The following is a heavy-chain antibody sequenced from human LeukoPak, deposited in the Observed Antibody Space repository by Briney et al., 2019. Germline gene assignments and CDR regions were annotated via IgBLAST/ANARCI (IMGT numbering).Heavy chain of an antibody. J-gene: IGHJ4*02. CDR1: GFTFSSYW. CDR3: ARRRDFIDY. V-gene: IGHV3-7*03. CDR2: IKEDGVEK. D-gene: IGHD3/OR15-3a*01. Sequence: GGSLRLSCAVSGFTFSSYWMSWVRQAPGKGLEWVANIKEDGVEKYYVDSVKGRFAISRDNAKNSLYLQMNSLRAEDTAVYYCARRRDFIDYWGQGTLVTVSS.